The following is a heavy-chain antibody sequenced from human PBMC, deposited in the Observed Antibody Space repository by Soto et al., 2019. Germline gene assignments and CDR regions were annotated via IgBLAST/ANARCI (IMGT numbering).Heavy chain of an antibody. D-gene: IGHD3-22*01. J-gene: IGHJ4*01. CDR2: INPTTGGT. CDR1: GHPFTCHY. CDR3: ARGEGYYFGWWLYIAV. Sequence: DSLKASCTSSGHPFTCHYMHWVRHAPGQGLEWMALINPTTGGTNYAQKFQGRVTMTWDTSISTAYMELSRLRSDDTAIDYCARGEGYYFGWWLYIAVGAQGT. V-gene: IGHV1-2*02.